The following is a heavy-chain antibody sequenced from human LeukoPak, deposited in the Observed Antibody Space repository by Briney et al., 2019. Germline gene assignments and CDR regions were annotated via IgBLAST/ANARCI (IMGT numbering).Heavy chain of an antibody. CDR3: AKDVRGGSPFDY. D-gene: IGHD3-10*01. J-gene: IGHJ4*02. CDR2: IYSNGAT. V-gene: IGHV3-66*01. Sequence: GGSLRLSCAASGFIVTGDHMIWVRQAPGKGLEWVSIIYSNGATYYADSVKGRFTISRDNSKNTLYLQMSSLRVEDTAVYYCAKDVRGGSPFDYWGQGTLVTVSS. CDR1: GFIVTGDH.